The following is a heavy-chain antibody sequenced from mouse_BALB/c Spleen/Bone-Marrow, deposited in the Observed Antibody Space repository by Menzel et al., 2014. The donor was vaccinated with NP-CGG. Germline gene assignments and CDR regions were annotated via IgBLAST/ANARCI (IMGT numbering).Heavy chain of an antibody. CDR1: GYTFTSYY. CDR3: TRSDGYYVPHWYFDV. J-gene: IGHJ1*01. V-gene: IGHV1S81*02. CDR2: INPSNGGT. Sequence: VQLQESGAELVKPGASVKLSCKASGYTFTSYYMYWVKQRPGQGLEWIGEINPSNGGTNFKEKFKSKATLTVDKSSSTAYMQLSSLTSEDSAVYYCTRSDGYYVPHWYFDVWGAGTTVTVSS. D-gene: IGHD2-3*01.